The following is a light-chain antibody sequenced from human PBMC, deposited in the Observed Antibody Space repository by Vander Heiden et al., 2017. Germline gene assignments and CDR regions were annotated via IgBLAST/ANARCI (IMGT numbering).Light chain of an antibody. J-gene: IGKJ4*01. CDR2: GAS. CDR3: QQYHKWPPVT. V-gene: IGKV3-15*01. Sequence: EIIMTQSPATLSVSPGGGATLSCRASQSINNSLAWYQQRPRQPPRLLIWGASTRATGIPARFSGSGAGREFSLTISSLQSEDFAVYYCQQYHKWPPVTFGGGTKVEIK. CDR1: QSINNS.